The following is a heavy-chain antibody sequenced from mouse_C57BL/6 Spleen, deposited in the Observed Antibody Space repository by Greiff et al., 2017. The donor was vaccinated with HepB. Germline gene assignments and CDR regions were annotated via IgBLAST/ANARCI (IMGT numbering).Heavy chain of an antibody. V-gene: IGHV3-1*01. CDR1: GYSITSGYD. CDR3: ARDNRDYFDY. CDR2: ISYSGST. J-gene: IGHJ2*01. Sequence: EVHLVESGPGMVKPSQSLSLTCTVPGYSITSGYDWHWIRHFPGNKLEWMGYISYSGSTNYNPSLKSRISITHDTSKNHFFLKLNSVTTEDTATYYCARDNRDYFDYWGQGTTLTVSS. D-gene: IGHD2-2*01.